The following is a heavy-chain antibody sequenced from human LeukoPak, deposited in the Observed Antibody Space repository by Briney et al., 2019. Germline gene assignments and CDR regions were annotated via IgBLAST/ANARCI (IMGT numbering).Heavy chain of an antibody. CDR2: INPSGGST. D-gene: IGHD3-22*01. Sequence: ASVKVSCKASGYTFTSYYMHWVRQAPGQGLEWMGIINPSGGSTSYAQKFQGRVTMTRDTSTSTVYMEPSSLRSEDTAEYYCARGPSTYDSSGYWLQHWGQGTLVTVSS. J-gene: IGHJ1*01. V-gene: IGHV1-46*01. CDR3: ARGPSTYDSSGYWLQH. CDR1: GYTFTSYY.